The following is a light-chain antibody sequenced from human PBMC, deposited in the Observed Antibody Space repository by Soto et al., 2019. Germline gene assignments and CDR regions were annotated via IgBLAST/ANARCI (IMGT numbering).Light chain of an antibody. CDR2: EAS. J-gene: IGKJ1*01. CDR1: QIIRRW. V-gene: IGKV1-5*03. Sequence: VDSVTITCLASQIIRRWLARYQQKPGKAPKLLIYEASSLESGVPSRFSGSGSGTEFTLTISSLQSDDFATYYCQHFNSYSEAFGQGTKVDIK. CDR3: QHFNSYSEA.